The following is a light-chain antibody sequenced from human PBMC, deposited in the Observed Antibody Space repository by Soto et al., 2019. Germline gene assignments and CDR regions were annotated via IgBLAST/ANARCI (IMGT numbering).Light chain of an antibody. CDR1: QGISNY. V-gene: IGKV1-27*01. CDR2: AAS. CDR3: QKYNSAPQT. J-gene: IGKJ1*01. Sequence: DIQMTQSPSSLSASVGDRVTITCRASQGISNYLAWYQQKPGKVPKLLIYAASTLQSGVPSRFSGSRSGTDFTITISSLQPEDVATYYCQKYNSAPQTFGQGTKVEIK.